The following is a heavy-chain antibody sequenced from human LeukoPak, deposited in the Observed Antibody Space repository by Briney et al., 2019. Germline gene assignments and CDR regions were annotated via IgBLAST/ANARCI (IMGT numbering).Heavy chain of an antibody. D-gene: IGHD3-10*01. Sequence: PGGSLRLSCAASGFTFSSYGMHWVRQAPGKGLEWVAVISYDGNNKNYGDSVKGRLTISRDNSKNTLYLQMNSLRAEDTAVYYCAAVYYYGSGSYYDYWGQGTLVTVSS. CDR3: AAVYYYGSGSYYDY. CDR1: GFTFSSYG. V-gene: IGHV3-30*03. CDR2: ISYDGNNK. J-gene: IGHJ4*02.